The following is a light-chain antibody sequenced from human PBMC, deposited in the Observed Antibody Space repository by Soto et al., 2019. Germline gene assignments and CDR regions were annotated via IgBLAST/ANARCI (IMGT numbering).Light chain of an antibody. Sequence: EIVMTQSPATLSVSPGERATLSCRASQSVGSNLAWYQQKPGQAPRLLIYGASTRATGVPASFSGSGSGTEFTLTISSLQSEDFAVCYCQQYNNWPPVLTFGGGTKVDIK. J-gene: IGKJ4*01. V-gene: IGKV3-15*01. CDR3: QQYNNWPPVLT. CDR2: GAS. CDR1: QSVGSN.